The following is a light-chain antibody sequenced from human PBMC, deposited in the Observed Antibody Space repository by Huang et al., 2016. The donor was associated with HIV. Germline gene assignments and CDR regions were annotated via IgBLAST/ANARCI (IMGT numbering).Light chain of an antibody. Sequence: EIVMTQSPGTLSVAPGERATLSSRDSQNINTKFAWFQQKPGQAPRLLIYAASTRTSDFPARFSGSVSRTEFTLTIISLQSEDIAVYYCQQYNDWPRSFGQGTKVEIK. V-gene: IGKV3-15*01. CDR3: QQYNDWPRS. J-gene: IGKJ1*01. CDR1: QNINTK. CDR2: AAS.